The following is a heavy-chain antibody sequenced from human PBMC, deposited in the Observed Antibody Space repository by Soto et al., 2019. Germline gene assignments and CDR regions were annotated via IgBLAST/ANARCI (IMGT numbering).Heavy chain of an antibody. CDR1: GFTFSSYG. J-gene: IGHJ4*02. V-gene: IGHV3-33*01. Sequence: QVQLVESGGGVVQPGRSLRLSCAASGFTFSSYGMHWVRQGPGKGLEWVAAIWYDGSNKYYADSVKGRFTISRDNSKNTLYLQMNSLRAEDTAVYYCASTVAVAGSFDYWGQGTLVTVSS. D-gene: IGHD6-19*01. CDR2: IWYDGSNK. CDR3: ASTVAVAGSFDY.